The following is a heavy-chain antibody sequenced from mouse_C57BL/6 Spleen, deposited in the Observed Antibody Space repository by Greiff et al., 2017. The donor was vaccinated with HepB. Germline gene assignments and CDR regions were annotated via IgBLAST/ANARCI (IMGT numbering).Heavy chain of an antibody. Sequence: QVQLQQPGAELVKPGASVKLSCKASGYTFTSYWMHWVKQRPGQGLEWIGMIHPNSGSTNYNEKFKSKATLTVDKSSSTAYMQLSSLTSEDSAVYYCARYYGSPYAMDYWGQGTSVTVSS. V-gene: IGHV1-64*01. CDR2: IHPNSGST. J-gene: IGHJ4*01. CDR1: GYTFTSYW. D-gene: IGHD1-1*01. CDR3: ARYYGSPYAMDY.